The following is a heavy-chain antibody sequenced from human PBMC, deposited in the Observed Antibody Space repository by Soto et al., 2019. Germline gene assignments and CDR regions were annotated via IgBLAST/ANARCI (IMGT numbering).Heavy chain of an antibody. CDR3: ARDLRFRRGYIVATAPGYYGMDV. D-gene: IGHD5-12*01. CDR2: IYPSGST. J-gene: IGHJ6*02. Sequence: SQTLWLTCAVCGGPIIRSNWWSFVRQPPAKPPESIEEIYPSGSTNYNPSLKSRVTISVDKSKNQFSLKPSSVTAADTAVYYCARDLRFRRGYIVATAPGYYGMDVWGQGTTVGVSS. V-gene: IGHV4-4*02. CDR1: GGPIIRSNW.